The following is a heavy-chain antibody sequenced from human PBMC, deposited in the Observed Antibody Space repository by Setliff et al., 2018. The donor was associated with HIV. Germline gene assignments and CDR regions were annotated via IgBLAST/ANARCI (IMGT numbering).Heavy chain of an antibody. J-gene: IGHJ5*02. Sequence: PSETLSLTCSVSGGSIGGYSWGWIRQSPGKGLEWIGYIYPSTSANYNPSLKSRVDISLDTSNSQFSLNLRAVTAADTAVYYCARGVYCGASCYQGTDHWGQGTLVTVSS. V-gene: IGHV4-4*09. D-gene: IGHD2-21*01. CDR2: IYPSTSA. CDR1: GGSIGGYS. CDR3: ARGVYCGASCYQGTDH.